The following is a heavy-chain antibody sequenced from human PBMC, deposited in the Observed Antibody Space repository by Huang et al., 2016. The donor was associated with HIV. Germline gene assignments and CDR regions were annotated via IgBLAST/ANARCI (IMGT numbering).Heavy chain of an antibody. CDR2: MNPKSGNV. CDR1: GYTFTNYD. Sequence: QIQLAQSGAEVKKPGASVKVSCKASGYTFTNYDINWVRQASGQGLEWMGGMNPKSGNVGYTKKLQGRVAILRNSSINTSYLEVTSLTSEDTAVYYCARGFGINYNHEAFDVWGQGTMVTVSS. J-gene: IGHJ3*01. D-gene: IGHD3-10*01. CDR3: ARGFGINYNHEAFDV. V-gene: IGHV1-8*01.